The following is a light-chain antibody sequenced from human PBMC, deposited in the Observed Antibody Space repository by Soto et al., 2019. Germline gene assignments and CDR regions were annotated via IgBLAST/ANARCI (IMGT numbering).Light chain of an antibody. V-gene: IGKV1-8*01. CDR1: QDVSSS. CDR3: QHYYSYPWT. J-gene: IGKJ1*01. CDR2: AAS. Sequence: AIRMTQSPSSLSASTGDRVTITCRASQDVSSSLAWYQQKPGKAPKLLIYAASTMQSGVPSRFSGSGSGTDFTLNISCLQSEDFATYYYQHYYSYPWTFGQGTKVEIK.